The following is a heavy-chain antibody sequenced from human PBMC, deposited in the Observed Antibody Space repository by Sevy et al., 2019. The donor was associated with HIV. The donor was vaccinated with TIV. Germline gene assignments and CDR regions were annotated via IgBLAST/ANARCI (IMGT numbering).Heavy chain of an antibody. CDR2: SRNKANDYIT. CDR1: GFTLSDHY. Sequence: GGSLRLSCAASGFTLSDHYMDWVRQAPGKGLEWIGRSRNKANDYITEYAASVKGRFTISRPDSKNSVYLQMNSLKSEDTAVYYCVRERSASVFDYWGQGSLVTVSS. J-gene: IGHJ4*02. CDR3: VRERSASVFDY. V-gene: IGHV3-72*01. D-gene: IGHD3-3*01.